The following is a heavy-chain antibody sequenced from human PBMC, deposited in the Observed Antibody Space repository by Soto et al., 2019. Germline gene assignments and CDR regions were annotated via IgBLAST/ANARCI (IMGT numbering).Heavy chain of an antibody. D-gene: IGHD6-6*01. CDR3: ARDRIRISFPKSDKGDYYYGMDV. V-gene: IGHV1-18*04. Sequence: QVQLVQSGAEVKKPGASVKVSCKASGYTFTSYGISWVRQAPGQGLEWMGWISAYNGNTNYAQKLQGRVTMTTDTSTSTANMELRSLRSDDTAVYYCARDRIRISFPKSDKGDYYYGMDVWGQGTTVTVSS. CDR2: ISAYNGNT. J-gene: IGHJ6*02. CDR1: GYTFTSYG.